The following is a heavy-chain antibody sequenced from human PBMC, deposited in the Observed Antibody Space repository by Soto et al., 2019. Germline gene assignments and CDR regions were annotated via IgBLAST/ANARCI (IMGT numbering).Heavy chain of an antibody. D-gene: IGHD6-19*01. CDR1: GFTFSSYW. CDR2: IKQDGSEK. V-gene: IGHV3-7*01. J-gene: IGHJ4*01. CDR3: ARVAYGNGWIFDY. Sequence: GGSLRLSCAASGFTFSSYWMGWVRQVPGKGLEWVANIKQDGSEKYYVDSVKGRFTLSRDNAKNSLQLQMSSLRDEDTAIYFCARVAYGNGWIFDYWGQGTLVTVSS.